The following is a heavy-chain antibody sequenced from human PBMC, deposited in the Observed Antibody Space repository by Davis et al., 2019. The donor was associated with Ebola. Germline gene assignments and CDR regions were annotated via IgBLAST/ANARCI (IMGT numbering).Heavy chain of an antibody. D-gene: IGHD3-10*01. CDR2: ITNTRST. CDR1: GGSISSTTHF. J-gene: IGHJ3*01. Sequence: MPGGSLRLSCTVSGGSISSTTHFWGWIRQPPGKGLEWIGGITNTRSTYYNPSLESRVTISVHTSKNQFPLKLTSLTAADTAVYYCASRPITLVRDGAFDVWGQGTMVSVSS. CDR3: ASRPITLVRDGAFDV. V-gene: IGHV4-39*01.